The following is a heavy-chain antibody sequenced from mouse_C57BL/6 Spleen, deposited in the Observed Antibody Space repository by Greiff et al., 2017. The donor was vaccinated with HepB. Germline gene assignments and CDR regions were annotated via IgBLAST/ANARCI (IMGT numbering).Heavy chain of an antibody. V-gene: IGHV3-6*01. CDR1: GYSITSGYY. Sequence: EVKVEESGPGLVKPSQSLSLTCSVTGYSITSGYYWNWIRQFPGNKLEWMGYISYDGSNNYNPSLKNRISITRDTSKNQFFLKLNSVTTEDTATYYCAREGAHYYGSSAWFAYWGQGTLVTVSA. J-gene: IGHJ3*01. D-gene: IGHD1-1*01. CDR2: ISYDGSN. CDR3: AREGAHYYGSSAWFAY.